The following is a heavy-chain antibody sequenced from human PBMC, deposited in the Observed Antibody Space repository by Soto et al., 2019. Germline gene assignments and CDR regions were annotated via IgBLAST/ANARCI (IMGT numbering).Heavy chain of an antibody. D-gene: IGHD3-10*01. CDR3: ARGGLWYFDY. V-gene: IGHV3-23*01. CDR1: GFTFRSYD. CDR2: ICGRGDNT. J-gene: IGHJ4*01. Sequence: PGGSLRLSCAASGFTFRSYDMSWVRRAPGKGLEWVSGICGRGDNTCYADSVKGRFTISRDISKNTLCLQMNSLRAEDTAVYYCARGGLWYFDYWGQGTLVTVSS.